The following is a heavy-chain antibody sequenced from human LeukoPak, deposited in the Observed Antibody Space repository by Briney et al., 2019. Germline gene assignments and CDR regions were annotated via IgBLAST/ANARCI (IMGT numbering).Heavy chain of an antibody. J-gene: IGHJ5*02. CDR3: VRGGVWGLSSNWLEA. V-gene: IGHV3-13*04. CDR2: FIPAGDR. CDR1: GFTFSSHD. Sequence: GGSLRLSCAASGFTFSSHDMHWVRQVAGKGLEWVSGFIPAGDRYYAESVKGRFTISRDNGKSSLYLQKNSLRVGDTAVYYCVRGGVWGLSSNWLEAWGQGTLVTVSS. D-gene: IGHD7-27*01.